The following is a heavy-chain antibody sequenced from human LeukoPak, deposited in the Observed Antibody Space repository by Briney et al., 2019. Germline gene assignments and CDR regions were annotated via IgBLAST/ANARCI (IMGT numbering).Heavy chain of an antibody. Sequence: GRSLRLYCAASGFTFSSYAMHWVGQAPGQGLQWLAVISHVGSNKYYADSVKGRFTISRDNSKNTLYLQMNSLRAEDTAVYYCAREFWGYCSGGSCPDGMDVWGKGTTVTVSS. CDR1: GFTFSSYA. V-gene: IGHV3-30*04. D-gene: IGHD2-15*01. CDR2: ISHVGSNK. CDR3: AREFWGYCSGGSCPDGMDV. J-gene: IGHJ6*04.